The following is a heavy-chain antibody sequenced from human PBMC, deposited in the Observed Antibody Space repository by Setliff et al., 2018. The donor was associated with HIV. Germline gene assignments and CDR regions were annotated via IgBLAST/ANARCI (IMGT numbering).Heavy chain of an antibody. Sequence: SETLSLTCTVSGGSISSGVYYWSWIRHHPGKGLEWIGYIHYSGSIYCNPSLKRRVTISVDTSKNQFSLKLNSVTAADTAVYYCARVCPPVRYNFWSGYYPKAGYFDYWGQGTLVTVSS. CDR3: ARVCPPVRYNFWSGYYPKAGYFDY. CDR1: GGSISSGVYY. D-gene: IGHD3-3*01. J-gene: IGHJ4*02. CDR2: IHYSGSI. V-gene: IGHV4-31*03.